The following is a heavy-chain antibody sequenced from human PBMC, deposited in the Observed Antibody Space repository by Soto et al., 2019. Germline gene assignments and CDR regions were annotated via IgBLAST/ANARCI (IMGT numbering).Heavy chain of an antibody. V-gene: IGHV4-31*03. D-gene: IGHD3-22*01. CDR2: IYYSGST. Sequence: PSETLSLTCTVSGGSISSGGYYWSWIRQHPGKGLEWIGYIYYSGSTYYNPSLKSRVTISVDTSKNQFSLKLSSVTAADTAVYHCARHYYDSSGSPRGFDYWGQGTLVTVSS. CDR3: ARHYYDSSGSPRGFDY. CDR1: GGSISSGGYY. J-gene: IGHJ4*02.